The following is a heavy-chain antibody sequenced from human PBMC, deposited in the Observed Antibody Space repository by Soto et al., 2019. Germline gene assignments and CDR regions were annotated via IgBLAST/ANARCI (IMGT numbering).Heavy chain of an antibody. J-gene: IGHJ4*02. D-gene: IGHD6-13*01. V-gene: IGHV3-11*01. CDR3: ARTHFSSWHGAGLNY. Sequence: GGSLRLSCSASGFTFSGHAMHWLRQGPVKGLEWVSYISSSGSTIYYADSVKGRFTISRDNAKNSLYLQMNSLRAEDTAVYYCARTHFSSWHGAGLNYWGQGTLVTV. CDR2: ISSSGSTI. CDR1: GFTFSGHA.